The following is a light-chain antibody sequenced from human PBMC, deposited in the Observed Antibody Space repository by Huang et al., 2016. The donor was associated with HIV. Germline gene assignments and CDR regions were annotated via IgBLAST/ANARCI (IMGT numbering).Light chain of an antibody. CDR2: GAS. CDR3: QQYDNGPIA. J-gene: IGKJ5*01. V-gene: IGKV3-15*01. CDR1: QSVSSN. Sequence: EIVMTQSPATLSVSQGERATLACRASQSVSSNLAWYQQKHGQAPRLLIYGASTRVTGVPAMFSGSGSGTEFTLTISSLQSEDFAVYYCQQYDNGPIAFGQGTRLEI.